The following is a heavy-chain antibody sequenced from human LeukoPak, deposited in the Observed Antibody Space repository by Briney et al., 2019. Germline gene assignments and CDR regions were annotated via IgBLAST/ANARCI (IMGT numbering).Heavy chain of an antibody. CDR3: ARGKRESGCDIYHFDY. V-gene: IGHV1-69*05. CDR2: IIPIFGSA. Sequence: VASVKVSCNASGGTFISYAISWVRQAPGQGLEWMGRIIPIFGSASYARKFQDRVTIITDESTSTVHMELSSLRSEDTAVYYCARGKRESGCDIYHFDYWGQGTLVTVSS. CDR1: GGTFISYA. D-gene: IGHD5-12*01. J-gene: IGHJ4*02.